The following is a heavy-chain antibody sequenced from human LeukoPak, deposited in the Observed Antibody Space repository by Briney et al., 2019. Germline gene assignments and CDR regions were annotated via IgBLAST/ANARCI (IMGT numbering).Heavy chain of an antibody. CDR2: TYYRSKWYN. V-gene: IGHV6-1*01. D-gene: IGHD1-26*01. J-gene: IGHJ4*02. CDR3: ARAQAYSGRIFDY. Sequence: SQTLSLTCVISGDSVSSNSAAWNWIRQSPSRGLEWLGRTYYRSKWYNEYAVSVKSRITINPDTSKNQFSLQLNSVTPEDTALYYCARAQAYSGRIFDYWGQGTLVTVSS. CDR1: GDSVSSNSAA.